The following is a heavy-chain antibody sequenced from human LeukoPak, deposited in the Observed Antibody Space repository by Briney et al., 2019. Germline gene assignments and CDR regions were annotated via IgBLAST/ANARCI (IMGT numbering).Heavy chain of an antibody. V-gene: IGHV3-64*01. Sequence: GGSLRLSCAASGFTFSSYSMHWVRLAPGKGLEYVSSISSNGDGTYYANSVKGRFTISRDNSKNTLYLQMNNLKTEDTAVYYCARGQHRVTYSDDAFDIWGQGTMVTVSS. CDR3: ARGQHRVTYSDDAFDI. CDR1: GFTFSSYS. J-gene: IGHJ3*02. CDR2: ISSNGDGT. D-gene: IGHD4-11*01.